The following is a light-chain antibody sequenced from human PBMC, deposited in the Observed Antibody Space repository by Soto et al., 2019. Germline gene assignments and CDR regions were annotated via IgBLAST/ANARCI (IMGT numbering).Light chain of an antibody. Sequence: EIVLTQSPGTLSLSPGERATLSCRASQSVDSSYLAWYQQKPGQAPRLVIFTASTRATGVPDRFSGSGSGTDFTLTISRLEPEDFAVYYCQLYGSSPPKFTFGPGTKVDIK. J-gene: IGKJ3*01. V-gene: IGKV3-20*01. CDR1: QSVDSSY. CDR3: QLYGSSPPKFT. CDR2: TAS.